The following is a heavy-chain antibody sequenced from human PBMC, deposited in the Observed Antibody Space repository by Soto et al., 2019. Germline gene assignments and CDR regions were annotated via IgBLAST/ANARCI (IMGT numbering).Heavy chain of an antibody. V-gene: IGHV6-1*01. Sequence: PSQTLSLTCTISGYSVSTNSATWDWIMQSPSRELEGLSWTYYRDKWYNDYAVSVKGRITINPDTANNQFSLQLNSATPDDTDVYECVRLIGNCWLDAWGEGTLVAVSS. CDR2: TYYRDKWYN. J-gene: IGHJ5*02. D-gene: IGHD1-1*01. CDR1: GYSVSTNSAT. CDR3: VRLIGNCWLDA.